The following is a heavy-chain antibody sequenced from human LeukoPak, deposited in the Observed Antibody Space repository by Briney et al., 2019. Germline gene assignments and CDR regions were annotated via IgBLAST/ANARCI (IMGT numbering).Heavy chain of an antibody. CDR3: ARDGEVDWLLLNYYMDV. J-gene: IGHJ6*03. CDR1: GFTFRNSA. D-gene: IGHD3-9*01. Sequence: PGGSLRLSCTASGFTFRNSAMHWVRQAPGKGLEWVAVISYDGSNKNYADSVKGRFTISRDNSKNTLYLQMNRLRAEDTAVYYCARDGEVDWLLLNYYMDVWGKGTTVTVSS. V-gene: IGHV3-30-3*01. CDR2: ISYDGSNK.